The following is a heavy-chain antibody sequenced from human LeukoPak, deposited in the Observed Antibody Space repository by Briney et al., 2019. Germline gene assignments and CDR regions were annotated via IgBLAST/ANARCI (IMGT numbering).Heavy chain of an antibody. CDR2: INPNSGGT. D-gene: IGHD4-17*01. Sequence: GASVKVSCKASGYTFTDYYMHWVLQAPGHGLEWMGWINPNSGGTDYAQKFQGRVTMTRDTSISTAYMELSRLRSDDTAVYYCATDYGDYESGYWGQGTLVTVSS. CDR3: ATDYGDYESGY. CDR1: GYTFTDYY. J-gene: IGHJ4*02. V-gene: IGHV1-2*02.